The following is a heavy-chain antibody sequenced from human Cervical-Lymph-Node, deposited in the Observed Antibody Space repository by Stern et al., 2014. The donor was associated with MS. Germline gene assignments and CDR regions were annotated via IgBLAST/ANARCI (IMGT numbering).Heavy chain of an antibody. Sequence: VQLVQSGVEVKKPGESLKISCKGSGYNFTTYWIGWVRQMPGKGLEWMGIIYPGDSDIRYSPSFHGHVTISADKSTRTAYMQWNSLKASAPAIYYCARLVMTGAFDIWGQGTMVTASS. V-gene: IGHV5-51*03. D-gene: IGHD2-21*02. CDR1: GYNFTTYW. J-gene: IGHJ3*02. CDR2: IYPGDSDI. CDR3: ARLVMTGAFDI.